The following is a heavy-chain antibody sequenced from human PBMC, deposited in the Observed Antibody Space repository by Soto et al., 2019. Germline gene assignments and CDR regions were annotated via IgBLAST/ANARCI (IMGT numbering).Heavy chain of an antibody. CDR1: GFTFSNYA. D-gene: IGHD4-17*01. CDR3: ATYGQRLMDS. CDR2: IGSGGDGI. Sequence: EVQLLESGGGLVQPGGSLRLSCAASGFTFSNYAMKWVRQAPGKGLEWVSVIGSGGDGIHYADSVKGRFTISRDNSENTVNLQMNSLRAEDTAVYYCATYGQRLMDSWGQGTLVTVSS. J-gene: IGHJ4*02. V-gene: IGHV3-23*01.